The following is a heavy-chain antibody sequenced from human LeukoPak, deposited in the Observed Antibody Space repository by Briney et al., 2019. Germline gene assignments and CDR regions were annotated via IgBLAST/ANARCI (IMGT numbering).Heavy chain of an antibody. D-gene: IGHD6-13*01. CDR2: ISGSGGST. Sequence: GGSLRLSCAASRFTFSNYGMSWVRQAPGKGLDWVSRISGSGGSTYYADSVKGRCTISRDNSENTLYLQMNSLRAEDTAVYYCVKDMGDSRSWYYFDYWGQGTLVTVSS. V-gene: IGHV3-23*01. CDR1: RFTFSNYG. J-gene: IGHJ4*02. CDR3: VKDMGDSRSWYYFDY.